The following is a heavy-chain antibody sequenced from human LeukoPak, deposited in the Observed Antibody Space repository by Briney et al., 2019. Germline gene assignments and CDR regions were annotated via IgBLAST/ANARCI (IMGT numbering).Heavy chain of an antibody. D-gene: IGHD2-15*01. J-gene: IGHJ4*02. V-gene: IGHV4-39*01. Sequence: SETLSLTCTVSGGSISSGTYYWGWIRQPPGKGLEWIGSIYYSGSTYYNPSLKSRVTISVDTSENQFSLKLSSVTAADTAVYYCARLVVVVAASHYYFDYWGQGTLVTVSS. CDR2: IYYSGST. CDR1: GGSISSGTYY. CDR3: ARLVVVVAASHYYFDY.